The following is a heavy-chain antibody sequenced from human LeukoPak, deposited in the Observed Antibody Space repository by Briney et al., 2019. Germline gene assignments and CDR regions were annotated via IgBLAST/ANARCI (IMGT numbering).Heavy chain of an antibody. Sequence: SETLSLTCAVYGGSFRGYYWSWIRQPPGKGLEWIGEINHSGSTNYNPSLKSRVTISVDTSKNQFSLKLSSVTAADTAVYYCARGADYGSGSLESGYWGQGTLVTVSS. V-gene: IGHV4-34*01. CDR3: ARGADYGSGSLESGY. CDR2: INHSGST. J-gene: IGHJ4*02. CDR1: GGSFRGYY. D-gene: IGHD3-10*01.